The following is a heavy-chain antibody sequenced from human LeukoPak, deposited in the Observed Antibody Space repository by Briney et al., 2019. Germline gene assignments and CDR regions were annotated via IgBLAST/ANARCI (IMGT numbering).Heavy chain of an antibody. CDR3: AKVGDYYGSGKYSNFDY. CDR1: GFTFSSYA. D-gene: IGHD3-10*01. J-gene: IGHJ4*02. V-gene: IGHV3-23*01. CDR2: ISGSGGST. Sequence: GGSLRLSCAASGFTFSSYAMSWVRQAPGKGLEWVSAISGSGGSTYYADSVKGRFTISRDNSKNTLYLQMSSLRAEDTAVYYCAKVGDYYGSGKYSNFDYWGQGTLVTVSS.